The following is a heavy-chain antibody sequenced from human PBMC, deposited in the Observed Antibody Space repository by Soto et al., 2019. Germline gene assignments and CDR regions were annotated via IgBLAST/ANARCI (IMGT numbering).Heavy chain of an antibody. V-gene: IGHV5-51*01. CDR3: ARLPTGAAYYYYYYGMDV. D-gene: IGHD7-27*01. CDR1: GYSFTSYW. Sequence: PVESLKISCKGSGYSFTSYWIGWVRQMPGKGLEWMGIIYPGDSDTRYSPSFQGQVTISADKSISTAYLQWSSLKASDTAMYYCARLPTGAAYYYYYYGMDVWGQGTTVTVSS. J-gene: IGHJ6*02. CDR2: IYPGDSDT.